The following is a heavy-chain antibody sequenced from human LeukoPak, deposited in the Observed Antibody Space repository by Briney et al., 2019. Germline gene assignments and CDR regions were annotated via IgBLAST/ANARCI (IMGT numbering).Heavy chain of an antibody. J-gene: IGHJ6*02. CDR2: INQDGNEK. CDR1: GFTFSSYW. CDR3: ALSMVRGPFSFYYYGVDV. D-gene: IGHD3-10*01. Sequence: GGSLRLSCAASGFTFSSYWMSWVRQAPGTGLEWVANINQDGNEKYSVDSVKGRFTVSRDNAKNSLYLEMNSLRADDTSVYYCALSMVRGPFSFYYYGVDVWGPGTAVTVSS. V-gene: IGHV3-7*01.